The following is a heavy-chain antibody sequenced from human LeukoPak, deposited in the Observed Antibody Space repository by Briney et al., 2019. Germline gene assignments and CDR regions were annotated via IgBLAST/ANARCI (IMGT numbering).Heavy chain of an antibody. CDR2: ITSSSSTI. CDR3: ARAPEYYYYFYMDV. V-gene: IGHV3-48*01. CDR1: GFTFSSYS. Sequence: GGSLRLSCVASGFTFSSYSMNWVRQAPGKGLEWVSYITSSSSTIYYADSVKGRYTISRDNAKNSLYLQMDSLRAEDTAVYYCARAPEYYYYFYMDVWGKGTTVTVSS. J-gene: IGHJ6*03.